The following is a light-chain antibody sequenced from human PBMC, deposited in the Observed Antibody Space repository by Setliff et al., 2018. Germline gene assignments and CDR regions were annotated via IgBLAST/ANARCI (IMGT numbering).Light chain of an antibody. CDR1: QTVLFNANNKNY. CDR3: RQYFRIPYT. Sequence: DIVMTQSPESLAVSLGERATLNCRSSQTVLFNANNKNYLAWYQQKPGQPPKLLIYWASTRELGVPDRFSGSGSGTDFTLTISSLQAEDVAIYYCRQYFRIPYTFGQGTKVDIK. J-gene: IGKJ2*01. V-gene: IGKV4-1*01. CDR2: WAS.